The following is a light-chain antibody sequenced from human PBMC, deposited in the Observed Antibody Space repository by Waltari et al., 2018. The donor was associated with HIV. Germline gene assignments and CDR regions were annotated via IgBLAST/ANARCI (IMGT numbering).Light chain of an antibody. CDR3: QQSDSYPLT. Sequence: DIQMSQSPYPLSASVGDSVTITCRASQPVTNKLNWYQQKPGKAPKLLIYDASTLQGGVPSRFRGGGSGTHFTLTITSLQPDDYATYFCQQSDSYPLTFGPGTKVDVK. CDR2: DAS. CDR1: QPVTNK. J-gene: IGKJ3*01. V-gene: IGKV1-39*01.